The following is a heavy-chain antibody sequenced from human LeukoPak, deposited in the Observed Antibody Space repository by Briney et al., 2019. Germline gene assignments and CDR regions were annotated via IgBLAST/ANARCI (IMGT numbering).Heavy chain of an antibody. V-gene: IGHV3-23*01. CDR1: GFTFSIYA. J-gene: IGHJ4*02. D-gene: IGHD6-13*01. Sequence: PGGSLRLSCAASGFTFSIYAMSWVRQAPGKGLEWVSVISDNGDSTYYADSVKGRFTISRDNAKNSLYLQMNSLRAEDTAVYYCARDPSSGGLAGYLAAAPYFDYWGQGTLVTVSS. CDR3: ARDPSSGGLAGYLAAAPYFDY. CDR2: ISDNGDST.